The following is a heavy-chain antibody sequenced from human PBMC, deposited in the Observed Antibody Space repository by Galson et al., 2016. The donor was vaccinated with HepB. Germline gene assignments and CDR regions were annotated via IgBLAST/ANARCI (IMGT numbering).Heavy chain of an antibody. CDR1: GFTFTSYT. D-gene: IGHD2-2*01. Sequence: SVKVSCKASGFTFTSYTLHWVRQAPGQGLEWMGWINTGNGNTYRSQKFQGRVTFTRDTSASTAYMNLSSLRSEDTAVYFCVGDRPPAKSFDYWGQGTLVTVSS. J-gene: IGHJ4*02. V-gene: IGHV1-3*04. CDR2: INTGNGNT. CDR3: VGDRPPAKSFDY.